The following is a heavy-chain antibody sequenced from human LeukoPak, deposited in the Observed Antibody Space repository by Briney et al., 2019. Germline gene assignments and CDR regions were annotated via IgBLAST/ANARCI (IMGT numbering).Heavy chain of an antibody. J-gene: IGHJ3*02. Sequence: KAGGSLRLSCTASGFTFSVYTMNWVRQAPGKGLEWVSSISSSSSYIYYADSVKGRFTTSRDNAKNSLYLQMNSLRAEDTAVYYCARVQSMRYDILTGSKTGDAFDIWGQGTMVTVSS. CDR3: ARVQSMRYDILTGSKTGDAFDI. CDR2: ISSSSSYI. CDR1: GFTFSVYT. V-gene: IGHV3-21*01. D-gene: IGHD3-9*01.